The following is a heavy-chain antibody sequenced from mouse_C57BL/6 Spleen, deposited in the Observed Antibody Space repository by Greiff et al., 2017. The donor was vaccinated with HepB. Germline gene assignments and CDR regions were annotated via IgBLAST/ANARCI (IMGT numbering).Heavy chain of an antibody. V-gene: IGHV1-54*01. J-gene: IGHJ4*01. CDR2: INPGSGGT. D-gene: IGHD2-4*01. CDR1: GYAFTNYL. CDR3: ARGGNLYYDYDGYAMDY. Sequence: QVQLQQSGAELVRPGTSVKVSCKASGYAFTNYLIEWVKQRPGQGLEWIGVINPGSGGTNYNEKFKGKATLTADKSSSTAYMQLSSLTSEDSAVYFCARGGNLYYDYDGYAMDYWGQGTSVTVSS.